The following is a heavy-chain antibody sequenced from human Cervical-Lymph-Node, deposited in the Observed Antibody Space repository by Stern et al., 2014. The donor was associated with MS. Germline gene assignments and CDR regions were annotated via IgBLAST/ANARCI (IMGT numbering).Heavy chain of an antibody. CDR3: ARGGIGSSRLYYNFYGMDV. Sequence: VQLVESGAEVKKPVSSVKVSCKASGGTFNSYVISWVRQAPGQGLEWMGGFVTPFSTTHYAQKLQGRVTITADESRSTTYMELTSLRSDDTAVYYCARGGIGSSRLYYNFYGMDVWGQGTTVTVSS. J-gene: IGHJ6*02. CDR2: FVTPFSTT. D-gene: IGHD6-6*01. CDR1: GGTFNSYV. V-gene: IGHV1-69*01.